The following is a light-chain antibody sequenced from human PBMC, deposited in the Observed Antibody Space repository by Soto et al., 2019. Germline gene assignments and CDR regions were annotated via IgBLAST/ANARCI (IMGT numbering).Light chain of an antibody. V-gene: IGKV3-15*01. Sequence: EIGMTQSPATLSVSPGERATLSCRASQGVSSNLAWYQQKPGQAPRLLIYGASTRATGTPSRFSGSGSGTEFTLTISSLPSEDFAVYYCQEYNNWPPISFGQRTRMEIK. J-gene: IGKJ5*01. CDR2: GAS. CDR1: QGVSSN. CDR3: QEYNNWPPIS.